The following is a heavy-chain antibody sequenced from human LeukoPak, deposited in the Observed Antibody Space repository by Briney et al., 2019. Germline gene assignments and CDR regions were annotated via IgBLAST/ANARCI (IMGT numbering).Heavy chain of an antibody. D-gene: IGHD5-12*01. Sequence: PGGSLRLSCAASGFTFSRYAMHWVRQAPGKGLEWVALLSYDGGGQYYAGSVKGRFTIARDNAKNSVYLQMNSLRAEDTAVYYCARGSLHSAYGFDYWGQGTLVTVSS. CDR2: LSYDGGGQ. CDR3: ARGSLHSAYGFDY. CDR1: GFTFSRYA. V-gene: IGHV3-30-3*01. J-gene: IGHJ4*02.